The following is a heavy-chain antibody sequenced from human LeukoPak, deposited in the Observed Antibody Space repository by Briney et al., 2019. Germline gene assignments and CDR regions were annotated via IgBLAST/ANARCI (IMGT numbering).Heavy chain of an antibody. V-gene: IGHV4-59*08. CDR3: ARYGRLRSSQSNWFDP. J-gene: IGHJ5*02. D-gene: IGHD1-26*01. CDR1: GGSISTYY. CDR2: IYYSGTT. Sequence: SETLSLTCTVSGGSISTYYWSWIRQPPGKGLEWIGYIYYSGTTNYSPSLKSRVTMSVDTSKNQFTLKVNSVTAADTAVYYCARYGRLRSSQSNWFDPWGQGTLVTVSS.